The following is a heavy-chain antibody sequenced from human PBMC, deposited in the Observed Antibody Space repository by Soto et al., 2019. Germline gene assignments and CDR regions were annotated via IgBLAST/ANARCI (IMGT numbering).Heavy chain of an antibody. J-gene: IGHJ5*02. CDR1: GGTFSSYA. CDR2: IIPIFGTA. V-gene: IGHV1-69*13. D-gene: IGHD6-13*01. CDR3: ARDASIAAAVSWFDP. Sequence: GASVKVSCKASGGTFSSYAISWVRQAPGQGLEWMGGIIPIFGTANYAQKFQGRVTITADESTSTAYMELSSLRSEDTAVYYCARDASIAAAVSWFDPWGQGTMLTVYS.